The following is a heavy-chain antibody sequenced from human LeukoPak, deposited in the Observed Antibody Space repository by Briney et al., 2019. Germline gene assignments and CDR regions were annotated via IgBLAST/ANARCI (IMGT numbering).Heavy chain of an antibody. V-gene: IGHV4-4*07. CDR2: IYTSGST. J-gene: IGHJ6*03. D-gene: IGHD6-19*01. CDR3: SRGKVSVGTIAVAGTTPRYYMDV. CDR1: GGSISSYY. Sequence: TETLSLTCTVSGGSISSYYWSWIRQPAGKGLEWIGRIYTSGSTNYNPSLKSRVTMSVDTSKNQFSLKLSSVTAADTAVYYCSRGKVSVGTIAVAGTTPRYYMDVWGKGTTVTVSS.